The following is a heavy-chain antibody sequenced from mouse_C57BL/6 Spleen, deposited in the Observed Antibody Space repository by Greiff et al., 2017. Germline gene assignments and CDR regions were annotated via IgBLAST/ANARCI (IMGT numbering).Heavy chain of an antibody. J-gene: IGHJ4*01. CDR2: INPNNGGT. CDR1: GYTFTDYY. V-gene: IGHV1-26*01. D-gene: IGHD1-1*01. CDR3: ARKGLITTVVGYAMDY. Sequence: EVQLQQSGPELVKPGASVKISCKASGYTFTDYYMNWVKQSHGKSLEWIGDINPNNGGTSYNQKFKGKDTLTVHKYSSTAYMELRSLPSDDSAVYYCARKGLITTVVGYAMDYWGQGTSVTVSS.